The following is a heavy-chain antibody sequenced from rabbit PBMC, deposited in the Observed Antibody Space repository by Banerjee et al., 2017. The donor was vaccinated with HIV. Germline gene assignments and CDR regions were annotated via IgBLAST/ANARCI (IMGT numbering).Heavy chain of an antibody. CDR1: GFDLSSYYV. J-gene: IGHJ3*01. D-gene: IGHD1-1*01. CDR2: IDAGSGTT. V-gene: IGHV1S45*01. CDR3: ARNANYLYYGRLDL. Sequence: QEQLEESGGGLVKPEGSLKLSCTASGFDLSSYYVMCWVRQAPGKGLEWIGCIDAGSGTTYYANWAKGRFTISRASSTTVTLEMTSLTAADTATYFCARNANYLYYGRLDLWGQGTLVTVS.